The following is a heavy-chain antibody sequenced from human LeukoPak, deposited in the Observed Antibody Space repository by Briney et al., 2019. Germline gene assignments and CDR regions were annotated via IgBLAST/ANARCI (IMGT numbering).Heavy chain of an antibody. CDR1: GFTFSSYS. CDR2: ISSSGSTI. V-gene: IGHV3-48*01. Sequence: GGSLRLSCAASGFTFSSYSMNWVRQAPGKGLEWVSYISSSGSTIYYADSVKGRFTISRDNAKNSLYLQMNSLRAEDTAVYYCARDSRTIFGVLTSWGQGTLVTVS. J-gene: IGHJ4*02. D-gene: IGHD3-3*01. CDR3: ARDSRTIFGVLTS.